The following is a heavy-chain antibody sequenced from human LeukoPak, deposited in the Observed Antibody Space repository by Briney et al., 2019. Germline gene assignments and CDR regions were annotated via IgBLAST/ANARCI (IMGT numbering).Heavy chain of an antibody. CDR2: ISSDESST. D-gene: IGHD6-6*01. Sequence: SWGSLRLSCAASGFSFSSYWMHWVRQAPGKGLVWVSRISSDESSTTYADSVRGRFTISRDSAKNTLYLQMNSLRVEDTAVYYCAREYSSSSGRAFDYWGQGTLVTVSP. V-gene: IGHV3-74*01. CDR3: AREYSSSSGRAFDY. J-gene: IGHJ4*02. CDR1: GFSFSSYW.